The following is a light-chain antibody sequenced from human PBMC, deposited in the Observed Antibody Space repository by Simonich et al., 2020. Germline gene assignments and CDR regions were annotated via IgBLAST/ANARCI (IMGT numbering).Light chain of an antibody. CDR1: QGISSY. CDR2: SAS. CDR3: QQSYSTPLT. J-gene: IGKJ4*01. V-gene: IGKV1-39*01. Sequence: DIQLTQSPSSLSASLGDRVTIPCRVMQGISSYLNWYRQKPGKDPKLLIYSASNLPSGVPSRFSGSGSGTDFTLTISSLQPEDFATYYCQQSYSTPLTFGGGTKVEIK.